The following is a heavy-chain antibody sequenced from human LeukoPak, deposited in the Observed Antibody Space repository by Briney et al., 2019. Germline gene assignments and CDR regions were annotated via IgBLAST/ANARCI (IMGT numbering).Heavy chain of an antibody. CDR2: IKQDGSEK. Sequence: QPGGSLRLSCAASGFTFSNYWMSWVRQAPGKGLEWVANIKQDGSEKYYVDSVKGRFTISRDNAKNSLYLQMNSLRAEDTAVYYCARDRSKWEPPFCNWFDPWGQGTLVTVSS. V-gene: IGHV3-7*01. J-gene: IGHJ5*02. CDR3: ARDRSKWEPPFCNWFDP. CDR1: GFTFSNYW. D-gene: IGHD1-26*01.